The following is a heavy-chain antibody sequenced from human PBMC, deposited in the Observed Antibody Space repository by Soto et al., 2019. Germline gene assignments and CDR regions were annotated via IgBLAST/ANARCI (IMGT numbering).Heavy chain of an antibody. V-gene: IGHV4-30-2*01. Sequence: NPSETLSLTCAVSGGSISSGGYSWSWIRQPPGKGLEWIGYIYHSGSTYYNPSLKSRVTISVDRSKNQFSLKLSSVTAADTAVYYCARDRSYYGSGSYYTLYGMDVWGQGTTVTVSS. J-gene: IGHJ6*02. CDR1: GGSISSGGYS. CDR2: IYHSGST. CDR3: ARDRSYYGSGSYYTLYGMDV. D-gene: IGHD3-10*01.